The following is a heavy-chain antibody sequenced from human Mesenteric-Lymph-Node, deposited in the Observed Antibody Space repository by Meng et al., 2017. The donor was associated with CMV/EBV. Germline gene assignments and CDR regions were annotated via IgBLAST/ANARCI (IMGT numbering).Heavy chain of an antibody. V-gene: IGHV4-34*01. Sequence: LPCAVYGGSFSGYYWSWSRQPPGKGLEWIGEINHSGSTNYNPSLKSRVTISVDTSKNQFSLKLSSVTAADTAVYYCAVRGTYWYFDLWGRGTLVTVSS. J-gene: IGHJ2*01. CDR2: INHSGST. CDR3: AVRGTYWYFDL. CDR1: GGSFSGYY. D-gene: IGHD3-10*01.